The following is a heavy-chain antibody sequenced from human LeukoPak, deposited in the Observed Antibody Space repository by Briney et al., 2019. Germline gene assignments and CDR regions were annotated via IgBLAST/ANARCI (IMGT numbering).Heavy chain of an antibody. Sequence: SETLSLTCTVSGVSISSYHWSWIRQPPVEGLEWIGYIYNSGSTNYNPSLKSRVTISVDTSKNQVSLKLSSVTAADTAVYYCARKDGDYWGQGILVTVSS. CDR1: GVSISSYH. CDR3: ARKDGDY. J-gene: IGHJ4*02. CDR2: IYNSGST. V-gene: IGHV4-59*01. D-gene: IGHD2-15*01.